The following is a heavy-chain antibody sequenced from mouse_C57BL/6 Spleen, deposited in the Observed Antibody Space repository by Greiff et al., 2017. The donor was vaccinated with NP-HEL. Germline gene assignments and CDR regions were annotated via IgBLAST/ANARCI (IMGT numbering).Heavy chain of an antibody. CDR2: IDPEDGDT. V-gene: IGHV14-1*01. CDR3: TTGSSFPWFAY. J-gene: IGHJ3*01. CDR1: GFNITDYY. Sequence: VQLQQSGAELVRPGASVKLSCTASGFNITDYYMHWVKQRPEQGLEWIGRIDPEDGDTEYAPKFQGKATMTADTSSNTAYLQLSSLTSEDTAVYYCTTGSSFPWFAYWGQGTLVTVSA. D-gene: IGHD1-1*01.